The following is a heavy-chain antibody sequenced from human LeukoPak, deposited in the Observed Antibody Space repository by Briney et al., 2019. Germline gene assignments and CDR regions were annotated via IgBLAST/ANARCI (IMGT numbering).Heavy chain of an antibody. V-gene: IGHV1-24*01. CDR2: FDPEDGET. D-gene: IGHD3-10*01. Sequence: ASVKVSCKVSGYTLTELSMHWVRQAPGKGLEWMGGFDPEDGETIYAQKFQGRVTMTEDTSTDTAYMELSSPRSEDTAVYYCATYSWDRGVDYYYGMDVWGKGTTVTVSS. J-gene: IGHJ6*04. CDR3: ATYSWDRGVDYYYGMDV. CDR1: GYTLTELS.